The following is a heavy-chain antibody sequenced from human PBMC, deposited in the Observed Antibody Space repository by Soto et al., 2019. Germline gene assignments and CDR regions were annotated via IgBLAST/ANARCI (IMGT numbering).Heavy chain of an antibody. CDR1: GFTFSGSA. Sequence: GGSLRLSCAASGFTFSGSAMHWVRQASGKGLEWVGRIRSKANSYATAYAASVKGRFTISRDDSKNTAYLQMNSLKAEDTAVYYCTRQRYSNNYYYGMDVWGQGTTVTVSS. J-gene: IGHJ6*02. CDR3: TRQRYSNNYYYGMDV. CDR2: IRSKANSYAT. V-gene: IGHV3-73*01. D-gene: IGHD1-1*01.